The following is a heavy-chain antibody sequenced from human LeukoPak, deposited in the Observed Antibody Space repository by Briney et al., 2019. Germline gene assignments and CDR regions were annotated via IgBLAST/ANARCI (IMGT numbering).Heavy chain of an antibody. CDR1: GDSVSSNSAA. CDR3: AKSEPKHLWSFDY. D-gene: IGHD5-18*01. V-gene: IGHV6-1*01. J-gene: IGHJ4*02. Sequence: SQTLSLTCAISGDSVSSNSAAWNWIRQFPARGLEWLGRTYYRSKWYNDYAASVKSRMTITPDTSKNEFSLQLNSVTPEDTAVYYCAKSEPKHLWSFDYWGQGTLVTVSS. CDR2: TYYRSKWYN.